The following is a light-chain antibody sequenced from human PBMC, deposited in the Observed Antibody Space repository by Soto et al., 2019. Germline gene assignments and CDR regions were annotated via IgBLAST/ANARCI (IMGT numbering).Light chain of an antibody. V-gene: IGLV1-51*01. CDR3: GTWDGSRNWV. J-gene: IGLJ3*02. CDR2: DNI. Sequence: QSVLTQSPSVSAAAGQKVTISCSGTSSNIGNNYVSWYQQFPDTAPKLLIYDNIKRPSGIPDRFSGSKSGTSATLVITGLQTGDEADYYCGTWDGSRNWVFGGGTQLTVL. CDR1: SSNIGNNY.